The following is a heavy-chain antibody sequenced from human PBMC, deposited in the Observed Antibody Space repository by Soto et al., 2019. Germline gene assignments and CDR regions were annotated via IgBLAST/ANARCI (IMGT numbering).Heavy chain of an antibody. J-gene: IGHJ6*02. V-gene: IGHV4-4*07. CDR3: ARGPRGYVYYHGMDV. Sequence: SETLSLTCTVSGGSISSYYCRWIRQAAGKGLEWIGRIDTSGTTNYNPSLRSRVTMSVDASKNQFSLNLSSVTAADTAVYFCARGPRGYVYYHGMDVWGQGTTVTVSS. CDR1: GGSISSYY. D-gene: IGHD3-16*01. CDR2: IDTSGTT.